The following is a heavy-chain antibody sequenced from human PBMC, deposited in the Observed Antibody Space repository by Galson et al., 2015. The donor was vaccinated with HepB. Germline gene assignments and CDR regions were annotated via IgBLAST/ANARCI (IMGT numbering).Heavy chain of an antibody. CDR3: AGSSMSTGGAFNL. V-gene: IGHV4-30-4*07. J-gene: IGHJ3*01. CDR2: VYYSGST. Sequence: KGLEWIGYVYYSGSTYYSPSLKSRVSISVDTSKNQFSLRLSSVTAADTAVYYCAGSSMSTGGAFNLWGQGTLVTVSS. D-gene: IGHD2-8*02.